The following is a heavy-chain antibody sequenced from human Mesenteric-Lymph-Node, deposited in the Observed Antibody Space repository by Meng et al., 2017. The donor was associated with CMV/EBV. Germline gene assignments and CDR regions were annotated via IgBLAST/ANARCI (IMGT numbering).Heavy chain of an antibody. J-gene: IGHJ4*02. CDR1: GGSISSGDCC. V-gene: IGHV4-31*02. Sequence: SGGSISSGDCCWGWIRLHPGKDLEWIGCIYEGGNTYYNASLRSRLSITVDTSENQFSLKLSSVAAADTAVYYCARRYCSQTSCPFDYWGQGILVTVSS. CDR3: ARRYCSQTSCPFDY. CDR2: IYEGGNT. D-gene: IGHD2-15*01.